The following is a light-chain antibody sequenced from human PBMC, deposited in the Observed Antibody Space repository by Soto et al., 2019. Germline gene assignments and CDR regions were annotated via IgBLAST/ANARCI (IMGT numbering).Light chain of an antibody. CDR3: LQDYNYAGT. CDR1: QDIRNE. J-gene: IGKJ1*01. V-gene: IGKV1-6*01. Sequence: AIQMTQSPSSLSASVGDRVTITCRASQDIRNELGWYQQKPGKAPKLLIYAASSLQSGVPSRFSGRRSGTDFTVTISSLQPEDFATYYCLQDYNYAGTFGQGTKVEIK. CDR2: AAS.